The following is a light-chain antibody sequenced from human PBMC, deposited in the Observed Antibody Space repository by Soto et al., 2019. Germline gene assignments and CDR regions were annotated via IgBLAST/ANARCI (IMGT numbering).Light chain of an antibody. Sequence: QSALNQPPSASGSPGQSVTISCTGTSSDVGGYNYVSWYQQHPGKAPKLMIYEVSKRPSGVPDRFSGSKSGNTASLTVSGLQAEDVADYYCSSYAGSNNFVVFGGGTKLTVL. CDR2: EVS. J-gene: IGLJ2*01. V-gene: IGLV2-8*01. CDR3: SSYAGSNNFVV. CDR1: SSDVGGYNY.